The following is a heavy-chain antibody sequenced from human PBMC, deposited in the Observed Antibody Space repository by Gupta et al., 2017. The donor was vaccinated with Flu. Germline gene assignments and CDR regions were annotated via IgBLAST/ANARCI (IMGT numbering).Heavy chain of an antibody. D-gene: IGHD2-2*02. CDR3: ARGVVVVPAAIEGGLWDYYYYYYMDV. Sequence: EINHSGSTNYNPSLKSRVTISVDTSKNQFSLKLSSVTAADTAVYYCARGVVVVPAAIEGGLWDYYYYYYMDVWGKGTTVTVSS. V-gene: IGHV4-34*01. J-gene: IGHJ6*03. CDR2: INHSGST.